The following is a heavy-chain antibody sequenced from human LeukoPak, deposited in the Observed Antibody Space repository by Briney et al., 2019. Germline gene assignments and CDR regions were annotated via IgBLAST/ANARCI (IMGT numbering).Heavy chain of an antibody. D-gene: IGHD3-10*01. Sequence: QSGGSLRLSCAASGFTFGSYAMSWVRQAPGKGLEWVSSVRGGGDNIQYAVSVKGRFTISRDNSNKTLHLQMNNLRVDDTAVYYCAKEFFGSGNSFNGVFDSWGQGALVTVSS. CDR1: GFTFGSYA. J-gene: IGHJ4*02. CDR3: AKEFFGSGNSFNGVFDS. CDR2: VRGGGDNI. V-gene: IGHV3-23*01.